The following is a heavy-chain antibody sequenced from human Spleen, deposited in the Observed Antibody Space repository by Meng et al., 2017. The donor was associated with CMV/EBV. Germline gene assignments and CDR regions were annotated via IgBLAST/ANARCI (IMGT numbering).Heavy chain of an antibody. CDR3: ARMPLYSGYDYGMDV. D-gene: IGHD5-12*01. Sequence: TLSLTCTVSGGSISSYFWSWIRQPPGEALEWLTRIDCDDDKFYSTSLKTRLTISKDTTKKQVVLTVTNMDPVDTATYYCARMPLYSGYDYGMDVWGQGTTVTVS. V-gene: IGHV2-70*16. CDR2: IDCDDDK. J-gene: IGHJ6*02. CDR1: GGSISSYFW.